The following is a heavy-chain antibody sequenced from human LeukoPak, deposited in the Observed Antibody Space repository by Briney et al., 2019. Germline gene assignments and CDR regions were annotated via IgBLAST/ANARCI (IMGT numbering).Heavy chain of an antibody. CDR2: INHSGST. Sequence: NSSETLSLTCAVYGGSFSGYYWSWIRQPPGKGLEWIGEINHSGSTNYNPSLKSRVTISVDTSKNQFSLKLSSVTAADTAVYYCARTTIFGVVISIGDYWGQGTLVTVSS. CDR3: ARTTIFGVVISIGDY. D-gene: IGHD3-3*01. J-gene: IGHJ4*02. V-gene: IGHV4-34*01. CDR1: GGSFSGYY.